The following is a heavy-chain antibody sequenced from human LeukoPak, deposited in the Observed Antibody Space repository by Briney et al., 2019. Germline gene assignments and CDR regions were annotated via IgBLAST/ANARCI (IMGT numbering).Heavy chain of an antibody. D-gene: IGHD6-13*01. J-gene: IGHJ4*02. CDR2: INPNSGRT. CDR1: GYTFTSSD. V-gene: IGHV1-8*01. Sequence: ASVTVSCKASGYTFTSSDINWVRQAAGQGLEWMGWINPNSGRTGYAQKFQGRVTITANTSISTAYMELSSLRFDDTAVYYCARGRSGLAAAGTYDYWGQGTLITLSS. CDR3: ARGRSGLAAAGTYDY.